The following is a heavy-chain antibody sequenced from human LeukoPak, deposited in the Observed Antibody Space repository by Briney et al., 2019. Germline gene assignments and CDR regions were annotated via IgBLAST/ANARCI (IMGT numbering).Heavy chain of an antibody. D-gene: IGHD2/OR15-2a*01. V-gene: IGHV1-2*06. CDR3: ATDLSPPVELGQGY. CDR1: GYTFTGYY. Sequence: ASVKVSCKASGYTFTGYYMHWVRQAPGQGLEWMGRINPNSGGTNYAQKFQGRVTMTRDTSISTAYMELSRLRSEDTAVYYCATDLSPPVELGQGYWGQGTLVTVSS. CDR2: INPNSGGT. J-gene: IGHJ4*02.